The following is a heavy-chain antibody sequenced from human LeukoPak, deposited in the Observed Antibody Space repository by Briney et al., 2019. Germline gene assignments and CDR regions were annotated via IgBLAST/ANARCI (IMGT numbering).Heavy chain of an antibody. CDR3: TRDQEGSDY. V-gene: IGHV3-48*01. Sequence: GGSLRLSCAASGFTFSSYAMHWVRQAPGKGLEWVSYITRSSSAKFYADSVKGRLTISRDNAENLLYLQMNSLRAEDTAVYYCTRDQEGSDYWGQGTLVTVSS. CDR2: ITRSSSAK. CDR1: GFTFSSYA. J-gene: IGHJ4*02.